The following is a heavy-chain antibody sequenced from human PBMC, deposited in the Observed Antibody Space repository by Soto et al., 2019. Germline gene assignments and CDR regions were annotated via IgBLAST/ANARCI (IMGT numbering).Heavy chain of an antibody. CDR2: INTYNGNT. V-gene: IGHV1-18*01. Sequence: QVQLVQSGAEVKNPGASVKVSCKASGYTFTRYGIGWARQAPGQGLEWMGWINTYNGNTNYAQNVQGRVTLTTDTXXSTPYMGVRSLRSNDTAIDYCAMVDVYVTPSPQDVWGQGTTVIVSS. D-gene: IGHD3-16*01. J-gene: IGHJ6*02. CDR3: AMVDVYVTPSPQDV. CDR1: GYTFTRYG.